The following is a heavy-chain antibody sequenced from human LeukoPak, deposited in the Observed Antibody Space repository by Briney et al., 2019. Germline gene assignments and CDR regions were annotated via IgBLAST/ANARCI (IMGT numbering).Heavy chain of an antibody. V-gene: IGHV4-59*01. CDR1: GGSISSYY. J-gene: IGHJ6*03. CDR3: ARVRGGYCSGGSCFYYYYYMDV. Sequence: SSETLSLTCTVSGGSISSYYWSWIRQPPGKGLEWIGYIYYSGSTNYNPSLKSRVTISVDTSKNQFSLKLSSVTAADTAAYYCARVRGGYCSGGSCFYYYYYMDVWGKGTTVTISS. CDR2: IYYSGST. D-gene: IGHD2-15*01.